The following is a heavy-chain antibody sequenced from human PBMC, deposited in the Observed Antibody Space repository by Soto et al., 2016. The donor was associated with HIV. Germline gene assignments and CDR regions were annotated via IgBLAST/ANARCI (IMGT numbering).Heavy chain of an antibody. D-gene: IGHD3-10*01. V-gene: IGHV3-74*01. CDR3: ARDDVVRGVPYGYGY. CDR2: INSDGSST. Sequence: EVQLVESGGGLVQPGGSLRLSCAASGFTFSSYWMHWVRQAPGKGLVWVSRINSDGSSTSYADSVKGRFTISRDNAKNTLYLQMNSLRAEDTAVYYCARDDVVRGVPYGYGYWGQGTLVTVSS. CDR1: GFTFSSYW. J-gene: IGHJ4*02.